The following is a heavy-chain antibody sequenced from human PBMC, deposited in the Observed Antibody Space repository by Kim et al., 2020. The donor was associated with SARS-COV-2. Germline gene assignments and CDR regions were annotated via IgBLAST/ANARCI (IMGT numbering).Heavy chain of an antibody. V-gene: IGHV5-51*01. J-gene: IGHJ4*02. D-gene: IGHD3-3*01. Sequence: RYSPSFQGQVTISADKSISTAYLQWSSLKASDTAMYYCARRSFGVVIWDYWGQGTLVTVSS. CDR3: ARRSFGVVIWDY.